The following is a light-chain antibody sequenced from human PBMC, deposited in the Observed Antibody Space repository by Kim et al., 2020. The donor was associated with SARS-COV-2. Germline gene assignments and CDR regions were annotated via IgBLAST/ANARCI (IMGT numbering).Light chain of an antibody. CDR1: TGAVTSGHY. J-gene: IGLJ1*01. Sequence: PGGTVTLTCGPSTGAVTSGHYPYWFQQKPGQAPRTLIYDTRNKHSWTPARFSGSLLGGKAALTLSGAQPEDEAEYYCLLSYSGGYVFGTGTKVTVL. V-gene: IGLV7-46*01. CDR3: LLSYSGGYV. CDR2: DTR.